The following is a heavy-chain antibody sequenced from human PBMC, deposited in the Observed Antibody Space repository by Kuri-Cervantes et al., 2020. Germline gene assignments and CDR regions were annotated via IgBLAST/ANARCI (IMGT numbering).Heavy chain of an antibody. CDR3: ARPGGSYEMYFDY. V-gene: IGHV5-51*01. CDR2: IYPGDSDT. Sequence: KVSCKASGYSFSDYWIGWVRQMPGKGPEWMGIIYPGDSDTRYSPSFQDKVTISADKSISTAYLEWSSLKASDTAMYYCARPGGSYEMYFDYWGQGTLVTVSS. CDR1: GYSFSDYW. D-gene: IGHD1-26*01. J-gene: IGHJ4*02.